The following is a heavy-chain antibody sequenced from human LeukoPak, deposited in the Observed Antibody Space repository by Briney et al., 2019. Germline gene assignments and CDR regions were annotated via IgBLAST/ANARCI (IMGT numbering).Heavy chain of an antibody. CDR1: GFTVNSNY. Sequence: PGGSLRLSCAASGFTVNSNYMSWVRQAPGKGLEWVAVISYDGSNKYYADSVKGRFTISRDNAKNSLYLQMNSLRAEDTALYYCARGGLYWHIWGQGTMVTVSS. CDR2: ISYDGSNK. CDR3: ARGGLYWHI. J-gene: IGHJ3*02. D-gene: IGHD3-16*01. V-gene: IGHV3-30*03.